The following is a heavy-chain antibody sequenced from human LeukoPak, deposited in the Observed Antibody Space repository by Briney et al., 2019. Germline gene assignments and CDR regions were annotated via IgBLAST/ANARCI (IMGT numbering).Heavy chain of an antibody. J-gene: IGHJ6*03. CDR2: ISSSSSYI. D-gene: IGHD1-1*01. V-gene: IGHV3-21*01. CDR3: AKRGENTYYYYYYMDV. Sequence: GGSLRLSCAASGFTFSSYSMNWVRQAPGKGLEWVSSISSSSSYIYYADSVKGRFTISRDNAKNSLYLQMNSLRAEDTAVYYCAKRGENTYYYYYYMDVWGKGTTVTVSS. CDR1: GFTFSSYS.